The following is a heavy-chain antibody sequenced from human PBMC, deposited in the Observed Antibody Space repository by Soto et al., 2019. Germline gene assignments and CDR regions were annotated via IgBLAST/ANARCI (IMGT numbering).Heavy chain of an antibody. J-gene: IGHJ6*03. CDR3: AKDGAMAYCSGGSCYSPYYYYYMDV. CDR2: ISYDGSNK. CDR1: GFTFSSYG. Sequence: GVSLRLSCAASGFTFSSYGMHWVRQAPGKRLEWVAVISYDGSNKYYADSVKGRFTISRDNSKNTLYLQMNSLRAEDTAVYYCAKDGAMAYCSGGSCYSPYYYYYMDVRGKGTTVTVSS. V-gene: IGHV3-30*18. D-gene: IGHD2-15*01.